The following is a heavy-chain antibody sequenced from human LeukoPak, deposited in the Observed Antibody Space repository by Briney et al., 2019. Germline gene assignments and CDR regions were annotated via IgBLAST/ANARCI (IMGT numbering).Heavy chain of an antibody. CDR2: ISAYNGNT. CDR3: ARDTPGGYDSSGYYSPDFDY. CDR1: GYTFTSYG. V-gene: IGHV1-18*04. Sequence: ASVKVSCTASGYTFTSYGISWVRQAPGQGLEWMGWISAYNGNTNYAQKLQGRVTMTTDTSTSTAYMELRSLRSDDTAVYYCARDTPGGYDSSGYYSPDFDYWGQGTLVTVSS. D-gene: IGHD3-22*01. J-gene: IGHJ4*02.